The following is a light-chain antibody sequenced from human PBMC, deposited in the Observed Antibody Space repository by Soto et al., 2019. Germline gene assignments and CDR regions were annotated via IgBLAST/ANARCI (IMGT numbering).Light chain of an antibody. J-gene: IGLJ3*02. CDR3: SSRAGIYHYLV. Sequence: QSALTQPPSASGSPGQSVTISCTGTSSDIGGYNSVSWYQQHPGKAPRLMIYEVNKRPSGVPDRFSGSKSGYTASLTVSGLQTEDEALYYSSSRAGIYHYLVFGGGTKLTVL. CDR1: SSDIGGYNS. CDR2: EVN. V-gene: IGLV2-8*01.